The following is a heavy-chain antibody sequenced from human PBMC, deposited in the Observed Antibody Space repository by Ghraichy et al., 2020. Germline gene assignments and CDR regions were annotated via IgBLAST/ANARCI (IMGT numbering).Heavy chain of an antibody. J-gene: IGHJ4*02. D-gene: IGHD3-22*01. CDR2: IYYSGST. Sequence: SQTLSLTCTVSGGSISSSSYYWGWIRQPPGKGLEWIGSIYYSGSTYYNPSLKSRVTISVDTSKNQFSLKLSSVTAADTAVYYCARGDSSGYSGNFDYWGQGTLVTVSS. CDR3: ARGDSSGYSGNFDY. CDR1: GGSISSSSYY. V-gene: IGHV4-39*01.